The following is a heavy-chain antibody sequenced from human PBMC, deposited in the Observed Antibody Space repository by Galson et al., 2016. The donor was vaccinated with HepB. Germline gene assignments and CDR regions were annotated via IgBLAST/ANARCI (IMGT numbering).Heavy chain of an antibody. CDR2: INWSGDST. V-gene: IGHV3-20*01. J-gene: IGHJ6*02. D-gene: IGHD3-10*01. CDR1: GFTFDDYG. CDR3: ARGLVGSGMDV. Sequence: SLRLSCAASGFTFDDYGMTWVRQAPGKGLEWVSGINWSGDSTAYADSVKGRFTISRDDAKNSLYLQMSSLGAEDTALYQCARGLVGSGMDVWGQGTTVTVSS.